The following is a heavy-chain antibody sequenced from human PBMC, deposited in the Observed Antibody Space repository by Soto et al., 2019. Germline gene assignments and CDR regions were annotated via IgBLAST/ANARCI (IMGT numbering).Heavy chain of an antibody. Sequence: GESLRLSCTASGFTYGDYAMSWVRQAPGQGLEWVGFIRSKAYGGTTEYAASVKGRFTISRDDSKSIADLQMTSLKTEDTAVYYCTRDPGYYGSGSFHYYGMDVWGQGTTVTVSS. CDR2: IRSKAYGGTT. D-gene: IGHD3-10*01. J-gene: IGHJ6*02. CDR3: TRDPGYYGSGSFHYYGMDV. V-gene: IGHV3-49*04. CDR1: GFTYGDYA.